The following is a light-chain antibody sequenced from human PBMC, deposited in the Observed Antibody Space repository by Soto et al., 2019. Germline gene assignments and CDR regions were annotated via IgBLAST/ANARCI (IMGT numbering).Light chain of an antibody. V-gene: IGKV3-20*01. CDR3: QQYGSSPGFT. J-gene: IGKJ3*01. CDR2: GAS. Sequence: LLTQNPGTLSLTPGERATLSCRASQSVSSSYLAWYQQKPGQAPRLLIYGASSRATGIPDRFSGSGSGTDFTLTISRLEPEDFAVYYCQQYGSSPGFTFGPGTKVDIK. CDR1: QSVSSSY.